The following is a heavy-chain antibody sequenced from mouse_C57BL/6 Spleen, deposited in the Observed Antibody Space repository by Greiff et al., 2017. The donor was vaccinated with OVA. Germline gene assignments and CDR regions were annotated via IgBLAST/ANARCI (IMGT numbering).Heavy chain of an antibody. CDR1: GYTFTSYW. Sequence: QVQLQQSGAELVRPGTSVKLSCKASGYTFTSYWMHWVKQRPGQGLEWIGVIDPSDSYTNYNQKFKGKATLTVDTSSSTAYMQLSSLTSEDSAVYYCARPYGSSPHWYFDVWGTGTTVTVSS. CDR2: IDPSDSYT. CDR3: ARPYGSSPHWYFDV. J-gene: IGHJ1*03. V-gene: IGHV1-59*01. D-gene: IGHD1-1*01.